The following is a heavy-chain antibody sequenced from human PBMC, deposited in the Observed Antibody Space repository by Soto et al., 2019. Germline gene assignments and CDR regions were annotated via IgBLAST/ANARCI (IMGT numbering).Heavy chain of an antibody. D-gene: IGHD3-10*01. V-gene: IGHV3-66*01. CDR3: ARDPYSYDSGPTNWFDS. J-gene: IGHJ5*01. CDR1: GLTVTSNH. CDR2: IHSGGST. Sequence: EVQLVESGGGLVQTGGSLRLTCAASGLTVTSNHMSWVRQAPGKGLEWVSVIHSGGSTYYADSVKGRFTMSRDNSKNTLYLQMNSLRAEDTAVYYCARDPYSYDSGPTNWFDSWGQGTLVTVSS.